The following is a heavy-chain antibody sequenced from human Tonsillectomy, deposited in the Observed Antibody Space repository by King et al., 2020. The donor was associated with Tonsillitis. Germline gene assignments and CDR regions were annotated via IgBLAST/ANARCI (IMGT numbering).Heavy chain of an antibody. V-gene: IGHV4-61*02. CDR2: IYTSVNT. CDR1: GGSISSGSYY. Sequence: QLQESGPGLVKPSQTLFLTCTVSGGSISSGSYYWNWILQPARKRLECIGRIYTSVNTHYKPSLPRRVHISVDTSKKQFSLKQSSVTAADTAVYYCAREGRLGHYYYYYYMDVWGKGTTVTVSS. J-gene: IGHJ6*03. CDR3: AREGRLGHYYYYYYMDV. D-gene: IGHD3-10*01.